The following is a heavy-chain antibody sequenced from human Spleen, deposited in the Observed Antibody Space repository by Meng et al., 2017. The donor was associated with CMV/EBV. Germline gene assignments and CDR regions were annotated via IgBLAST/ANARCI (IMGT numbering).Heavy chain of an antibody. V-gene: IGHV1-2*02. J-gene: IGHJ5*02. CDR3: AREYSSSVRWFDP. D-gene: IGHD6-6*01. CDR1: GYTFTGYY. CDR2: INPNSGGT. Sequence: KASGYTFTGYYMHWVRQAPGQGLEWMGWINPNSGGTNYAQKFQDRVTMTRDTSISTAYMELSRLRSDDTAVYYCAREYSSSVRWFDPWGQGTLVTVSS.